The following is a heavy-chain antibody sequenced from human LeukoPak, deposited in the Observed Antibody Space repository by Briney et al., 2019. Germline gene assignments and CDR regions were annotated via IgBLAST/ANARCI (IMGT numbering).Heavy chain of an antibody. CDR2: IYYSGST. Sequence: SETLSLTCTVSGGPISSSSYYWGWIRQPPGKGLEWIGGIYYSGSTYYNPSLKSRVTISVDTSKNQFSLKLSSVTAADTAVYYCARLLHPEAFDIWGQGTMVTVSS. V-gene: IGHV4-39*01. J-gene: IGHJ3*02. CDR3: ARLLHPEAFDI. D-gene: IGHD3-3*01. CDR1: GGPISSSSYY.